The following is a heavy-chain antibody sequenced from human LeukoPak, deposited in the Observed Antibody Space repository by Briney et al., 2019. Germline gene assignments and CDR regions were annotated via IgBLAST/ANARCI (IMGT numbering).Heavy chain of an antibody. D-gene: IGHD5-18*01. Sequence: GGSLRLSCAASGFTFSSYAMSWVRQAPGKGLEWVSGISGSGDNTYYADSVKGRFTISRDNSKNTLYLQMNSLRAEDTAVYYCAKESVQLWFDYWGQGTLVTVSS. CDR2: ISGSGDNT. CDR1: GFTFSSYA. CDR3: AKESVQLWFDY. V-gene: IGHV3-23*01. J-gene: IGHJ4*02.